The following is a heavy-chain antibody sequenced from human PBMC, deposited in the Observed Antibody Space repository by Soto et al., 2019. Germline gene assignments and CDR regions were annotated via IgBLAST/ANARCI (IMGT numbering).Heavy chain of an antibody. J-gene: IGHJ4*02. CDR3: ASSKIYYYDSSGYYYVPFDY. Sequence: SETLSLTCTVSGGSISSGGYYWSWIRQHPGKGLEWIGYIYYSGSTYYNPSLKSRVTISVDTSKNQFSLKLSSVTAADTAVYYCASSKIYYYDSSGYYYVPFDYWGQGTLVTVSS. V-gene: IGHV4-31*03. D-gene: IGHD3-22*01. CDR1: GGSISSGGYY. CDR2: IYYSGST.